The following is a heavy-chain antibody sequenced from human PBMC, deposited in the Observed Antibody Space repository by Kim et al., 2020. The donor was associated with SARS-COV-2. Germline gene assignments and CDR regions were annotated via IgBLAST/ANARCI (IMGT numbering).Heavy chain of an antibody. Sequence: SETLSLTCTVSGGSISSGDYYWNWIRQHPGKGLEWIGYIYYSGSTYYNPSLKSRLTLSLDTSKNQFSVKLSSVTAADTAVYYCARGARIPVAGKYRWYFDLWGHGTLVTVSS. J-gene: IGHJ2*01. CDR2: IYYSGST. D-gene: IGHD6-19*01. CDR3: ARGARIPVAGKYRWYFDL. V-gene: IGHV4-31*03. CDR1: GGSISSGDYY.